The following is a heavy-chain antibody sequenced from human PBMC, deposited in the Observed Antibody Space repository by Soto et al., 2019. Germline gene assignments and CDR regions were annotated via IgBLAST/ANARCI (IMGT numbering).Heavy chain of an antibody. V-gene: IGHV4-30-4*01. J-gene: IGHJ5*02. CDR3: AREKGYDFWSGPPFDP. D-gene: IGHD3-3*01. Sequence: LSLTCTVSGGSIGSGDYYWSWIRQPPGKGLEWIGYIYYSGSTYYNPSLKSRVTISVETSKNQFSLKLSSVTAADTAVYYCAREKGYDFWSGPPFDPWGQGTLVTVSS. CDR1: GGSIGSGDYY. CDR2: IYYSGST.